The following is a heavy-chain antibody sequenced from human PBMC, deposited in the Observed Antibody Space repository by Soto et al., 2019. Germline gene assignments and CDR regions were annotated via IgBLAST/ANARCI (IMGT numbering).Heavy chain of an antibody. CDR1: GFTFSNYG. CDR3: GRRRIVGASLSAFDL. CDR2: MWHDGSNN. Sequence: VLLVQSGGRVSQPGRSLRLSCAASGFTFSNYGMHWARQAPGNGLEWVAVMWHDGSNNYYADSVKGRFTSSRDNSKSMLFLQMTSRRAEETAGYYCGRRRIVGASLSAFDLWGQGTLVTVSS. V-gene: IGHV3-33*01. J-gene: IGHJ3*01. D-gene: IGHD1-26*01.